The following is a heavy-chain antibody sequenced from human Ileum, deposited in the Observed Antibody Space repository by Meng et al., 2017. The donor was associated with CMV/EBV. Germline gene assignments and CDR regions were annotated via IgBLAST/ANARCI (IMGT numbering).Heavy chain of an antibody. CDR2: VFYSGST. V-gene: IGHV4-30-4*08. CDR3: ARELRYGDYYFDS. Sequence: QVQLRESGPGLVKYSPTLSLTCNVSGNSIIIDDHYWSLIRQPPGKGLEWIGYVFYSGSTYYNPSLMSRVTISVDTSKNQFSLRLSSVTAADTAVYYCARELRYGDYYFDSWGQGTLVTVSS. CDR1: GNSIIIDDHY. D-gene: IGHD4-17*01. J-gene: IGHJ4*02.